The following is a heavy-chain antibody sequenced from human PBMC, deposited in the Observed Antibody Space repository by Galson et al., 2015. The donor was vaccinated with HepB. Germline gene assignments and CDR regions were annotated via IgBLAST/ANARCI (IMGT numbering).Heavy chain of an antibody. D-gene: IGHD6-6*01. V-gene: IGHV1-24*01. CDR3: ATEKLSRSPSESWDY. J-gene: IGHJ4*01. CDR1: GYTFTESS. Sequence: SVKVSCKVSGYTFTESSMHWVRQAPGKGLEWMGVFDPEDGETIYAQKFQGRVTMTEDTSTDTAYMELSSLRSEDTAVYYCATEKLSRSPSESWDYWGQGTLVAVSS. CDR2: FDPEDGET.